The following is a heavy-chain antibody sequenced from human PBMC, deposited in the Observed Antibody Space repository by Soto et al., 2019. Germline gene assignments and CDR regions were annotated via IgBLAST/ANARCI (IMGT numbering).Heavy chain of an antibody. J-gene: IGHJ6*02. CDR3: ARSHAPYYYDTTGFFFGLDV. Sequence: QVRLVESGGGVVQPGRSLRLSCAASGFTFSNYAMHWVRQAPGKGLEWVAVMSFDETKKYHAASVEGRFTISRDNSQNNLALQINSLRAEDTALYYCARSHAPYYYDTTGFFFGLDVWGQGTTVVVSS. CDR1: GFTFSNYA. V-gene: IGHV3-30-3*01. D-gene: IGHD3-22*01. CDR2: MSFDETKK.